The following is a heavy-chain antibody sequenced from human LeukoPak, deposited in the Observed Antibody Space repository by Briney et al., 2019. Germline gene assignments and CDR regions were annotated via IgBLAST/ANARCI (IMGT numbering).Heavy chain of an antibody. CDR2: ISSSGSTI. CDR3: ARERLATHLYYYYYYMDV. CDR1: GFTFSDYY. D-gene: IGHD5-12*01. Sequence: GGSLRLSCAASGFTFSDYYMSWIRQAPGKGLEWVSYISSSGSTIYYADSVKGRFTISRDNAKNSLYLQMNSLRAEDTAVYYCARERLATHLYYYYYYMDVWGKGTTVTISS. V-gene: IGHV3-11*04. J-gene: IGHJ6*03.